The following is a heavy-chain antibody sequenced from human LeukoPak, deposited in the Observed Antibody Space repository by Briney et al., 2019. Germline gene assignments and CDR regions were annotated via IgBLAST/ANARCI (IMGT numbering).Heavy chain of an antibody. Sequence: GGSLRLSCAASGFTFDDYAMHWVRQAPGKGLERVSGISWNSGSIGYADSVKGRFTISRDNAKNSLYLQMNSLRAEDTAVYYCARAIRGSSPFDYWGQGTLVTVSS. CDR3: ARAIRGSSPFDY. J-gene: IGHJ4*02. CDR1: GFTFDDYA. V-gene: IGHV3-9*01. CDR2: ISWNSGSI. D-gene: IGHD6-6*01.